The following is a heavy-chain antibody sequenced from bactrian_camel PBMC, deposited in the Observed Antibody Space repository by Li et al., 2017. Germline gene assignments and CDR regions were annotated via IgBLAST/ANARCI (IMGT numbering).Heavy chain of an antibody. V-gene: IGHV3S7*01. J-gene: IGHJ4*01. Sequence: QVQLVESGGGLVQPGGSLRLSCAASGFTFRDFAMSWVRQAPGKGLEWVASIWSDGSVTYYADSVKGRFTGSRDNAKNMVYLQMNSLKSEDTALYYCATVAGTDFNYWGQGTQVTVS. CDR3: ATVAGTDFNY. CDR1: GFTFRDFA. D-gene: IGHD6*01. CDR2: IWSDGSVT.